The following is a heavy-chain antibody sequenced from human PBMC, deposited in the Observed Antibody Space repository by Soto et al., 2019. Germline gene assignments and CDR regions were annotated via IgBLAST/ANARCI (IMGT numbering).Heavy chain of an antibody. CDR3: AKDPHLRGGQLWLLPYFDH. CDR1: GFTFSNFA. V-gene: IGHV3-30*18. Sequence: GGSLRLSCAASGFTFSNFAMHWVRQAPGKGLEWVAVVSYGAGSTYYADSVKGRFTISRDNSKNTLYLQMNSLRAEDTAVYYCAKDPHLRGGQLWLLPYFDHLGQGTLVTVSS. CDR2: VSYGAGST. J-gene: IGHJ4*02. D-gene: IGHD5-18*01.